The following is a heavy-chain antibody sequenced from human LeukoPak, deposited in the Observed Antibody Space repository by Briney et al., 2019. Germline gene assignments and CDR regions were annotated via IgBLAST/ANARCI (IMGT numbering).Heavy chain of an antibody. CDR2: IYYSGST. V-gene: IGHV4-59*08. CDR1: GGSISSYY. J-gene: IGHJ3*02. Sequence: SETLSLTCTVSGGSISSYYWSWIRQPPGKGLEWIGYIYYSGSTNYNPSLKSRVTISVDTSKNQLSLKLSSVTAADTAVYYCARHGGYSGYSTDAFDIWGQGTMVTVSS. D-gene: IGHD5-12*01. CDR3: ARHGGYSGYSTDAFDI.